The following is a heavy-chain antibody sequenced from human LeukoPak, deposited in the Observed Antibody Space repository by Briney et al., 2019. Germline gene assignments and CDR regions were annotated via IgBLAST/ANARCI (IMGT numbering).Heavy chain of an antibody. D-gene: IGHD6-13*01. CDR2: IYSGGST. V-gene: IGHV3-53*01. Sequence: GGSLRLSCAASGFTVSSNYMSWVRQAPGKGLEWVSVIYSGGSTYYADSVKGRFTISRDNSKNTLYLQMNSLRAEDTAVYYCARASRAAVGQDAFDIWGQGTMVTVSS. CDR3: ARASRAAVGQDAFDI. CDR1: GFTVSSNY. J-gene: IGHJ3*02.